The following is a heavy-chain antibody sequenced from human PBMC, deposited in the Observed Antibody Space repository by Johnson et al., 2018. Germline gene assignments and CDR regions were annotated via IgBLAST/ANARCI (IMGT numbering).Heavy chain of an antibody. D-gene: IGHD3-16*02. CDR2: IYYSGGT. Sequence: QVQLQESGPGLVKPSETLSLTCTVSGGSISSYYWSWIRQPPGKGLEWIGYIYYSGGTNYNPSLKSRVTLSVDTSKNQFSLKLSSGTAADAAVYYCAREGLGELSSLMDVWGKGTTVTVSS. CDR1: GGSISSYY. V-gene: IGHV4-59*01. J-gene: IGHJ6*03. CDR3: AREGLGELSSLMDV.